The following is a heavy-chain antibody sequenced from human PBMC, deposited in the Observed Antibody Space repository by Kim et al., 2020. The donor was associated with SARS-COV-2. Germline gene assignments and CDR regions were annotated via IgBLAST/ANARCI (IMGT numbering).Heavy chain of an antibody. CDR3: AREIVVVVAATGGMDV. CDR2: INHSGST. J-gene: IGHJ6*02. V-gene: IGHV4-34*01. CDR1: GGSFSGYY. D-gene: IGHD2-15*01. Sequence: SETLSLTCAVYGGSFSGYYWSWIRQPPGKGLEWIGEINHSGSTNYNPSLKSRVTISVDTSKNQFSLKLSSVTAADTAVYYCAREIVVVVAATGGMDVWGQGTKVTV.